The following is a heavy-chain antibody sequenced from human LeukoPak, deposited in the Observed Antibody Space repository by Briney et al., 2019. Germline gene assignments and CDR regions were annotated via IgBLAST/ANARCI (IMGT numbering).Heavy chain of an antibody. CDR2: ITISRTTI. D-gene: IGHD6-13*01. V-gene: IGHV3-48*01. CDR1: GFTFSNYN. J-gene: IGHJ4*02. Sequence: GGSLRLSCAASGFTFSNYNMHWVRQAPGKGLQWVSYITISRTTIYYADSVKGRFTISRDNAKNSLYLQMNSLRAEDTAVYYCAREPPYSGSWPYYFDYWGQGTLVTVSS. CDR3: AREPPYSGSWPYYFDY.